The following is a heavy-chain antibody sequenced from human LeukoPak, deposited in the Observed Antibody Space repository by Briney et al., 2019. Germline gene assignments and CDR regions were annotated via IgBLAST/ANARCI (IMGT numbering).Heavy chain of an antibody. V-gene: IGHV1-2*02. Sequence: ASVKVSCKASGYTFTGYYMQWVRQAPGQVLELMVWINPNRGGTNYAQKFQGRVTMTRDTSISTAYMELSRLRSDDTAVYYCASAYCSTTSCHPDYWGQGTLVTVSS. J-gene: IGHJ4*02. CDR2: INPNRGGT. CDR1: GYTFTGYY. D-gene: IGHD2-2*01. CDR3: ASAYCSTTSCHPDY.